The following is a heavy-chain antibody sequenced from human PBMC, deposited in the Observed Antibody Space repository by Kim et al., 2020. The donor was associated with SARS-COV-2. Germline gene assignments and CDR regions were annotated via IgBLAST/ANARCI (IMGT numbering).Heavy chain of an antibody. D-gene: IGHD4-4*01. CDR1: GGSFSGYY. CDR2: INHSGST. J-gene: IGHJ4*02. CDR3: ASGDYSNYRL. V-gene: IGHV4-34*01. Sequence: SETLSLTCAVYGGSFSGYYWSWIRQPPRKGLEWIGEINHSGSTNYNPSLKSRVTISVDTSKNQFSLKLSSVTAADTAVYYCASGDYSNYRLWGQGTLVTVSS.